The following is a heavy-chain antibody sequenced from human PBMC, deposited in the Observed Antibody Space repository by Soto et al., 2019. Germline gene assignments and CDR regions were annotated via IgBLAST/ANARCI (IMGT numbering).Heavy chain of an antibody. V-gene: IGHV3-30-3*01. CDR2: ISYDGSNK. CDR3: ARDPQWLQFDY. CDR1: GFTFSSYA. J-gene: IGHJ4*02. D-gene: IGHD5-12*01. Sequence: QVQLVESGGGVVQPGRSLRLSCAASGFTFSSYAMHWVRQAPGKGLEWVAVISYDGSNKYYADSVKGRFTISRDNSKNTLYLQMNSLRAEDTAVYYCARDPQWLQFDYWGQGTLVTVSS.